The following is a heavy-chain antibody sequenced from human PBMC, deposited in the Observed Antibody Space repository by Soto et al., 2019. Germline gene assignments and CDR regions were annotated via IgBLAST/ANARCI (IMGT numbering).Heavy chain of an antibody. CDR3: ARWSDGYTFFFDS. V-gene: IGHV4-59*01. J-gene: IGHJ4*02. Sequence: TSETLSLTCTVSADSFGTFYWSWIRQSPGRGLEWIGYIYSSGLTKYNPSFESRATMSVDTSKKQISLNLNSVTAADTAVYYCARWSDGYTFFFDSWGQGTLVTVSS. D-gene: IGHD5-18*01. CDR1: ADSFGTFY. CDR2: IYSSGLT.